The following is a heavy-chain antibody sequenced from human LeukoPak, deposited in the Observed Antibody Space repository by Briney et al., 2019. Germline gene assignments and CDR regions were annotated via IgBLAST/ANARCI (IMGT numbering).Heavy chain of an antibody. CDR3: ATATVTHTRDP. D-gene: IGHD1-1*01. CDR1: GYTVSDFY. V-gene: IGHV1-2*02. CDR2: MNPYSDAL. Sequence: GASVKVSCQASGYTVSDFYLHWVRQAPGHGLEGMGWMNPYSDALIHAERFQGRITMTWDTSTGTAYMELTRLTPDDTAVYYCATATVTHTRDPWGQGTLVTVSS. J-gene: IGHJ5*02.